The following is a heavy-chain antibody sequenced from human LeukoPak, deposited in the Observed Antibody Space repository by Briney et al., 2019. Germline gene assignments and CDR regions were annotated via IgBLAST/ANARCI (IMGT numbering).Heavy chain of an antibody. J-gene: IGHJ4*02. CDR2: INHSGST. V-gene: IGHV4-34*01. D-gene: IGHD6-6*01. Sequence: SETLSLTCAVYGGSFSGYYWSWIRQPPGKGLEWIGEINHSGSTNYNPSLKSRVTISVDTSKNQFSLKLSSVTAADTAVYHCARNMAQGRRGSSSSFYFAYWGEGTLVTVSS. CDR3: ARNMAQGRRGSSSSFYFAY. CDR1: GGSFSGYY.